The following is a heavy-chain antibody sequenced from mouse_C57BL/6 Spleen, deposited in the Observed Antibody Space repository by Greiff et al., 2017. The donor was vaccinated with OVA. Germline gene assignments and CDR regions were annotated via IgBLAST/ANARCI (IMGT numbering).Heavy chain of an antibody. D-gene: IGHD2-4*01. V-gene: IGHV1-55*01. CDR1: GYTFTSYW. CDR2: LYPGSGST. CDR3: ARGNYDYDRFAY. J-gene: IGHJ3*01. Sequence: QVQLQQPGAELVKPGASVKMSCKASGYTFTSYWITWVKQRPGQGLEWIGDLYPGSGSTNYNEKFKSKATLTVDTSSSTAYMQLSSLTSEDSAVYYCARGNYDYDRFAYWGQGTLVTVSA.